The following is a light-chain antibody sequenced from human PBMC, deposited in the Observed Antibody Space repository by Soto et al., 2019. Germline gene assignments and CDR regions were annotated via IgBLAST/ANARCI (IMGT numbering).Light chain of an antibody. Sequence: IAWTQSQGTVSVSPLEVATLSFMASQSGSSSYLAWYQQKPGQAPRLLIHGASSRATGIPDRISGSGSGTDFTLTLSRLEPEDFAVYYCQQYGSSPITFGQGTQLEIK. J-gene: IGKJ5*01. CDR3: QQYGSSPIT. V-gene: IGKV3-20*01. CDR1: QSGSSSY. CDR2: GAS.